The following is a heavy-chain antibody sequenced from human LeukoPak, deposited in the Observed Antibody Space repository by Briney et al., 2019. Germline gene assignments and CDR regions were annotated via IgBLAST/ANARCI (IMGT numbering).Heavy chain of an antibody. D-gene: IGHD3-10*01. CDR1: GGSINSDAYY. CDR3: ARDRGITTARGVPSWFDP. V-gene: IGHV4-61*02. J-gene: IGHJ5*02. CDR2: IHSTRGP. Sequence: SETLSLTCTVSGGSINSDAYYWTWIRQPAGKGLEWIGRIHSTRGPSYNPSLKSRITISIDASKNQFSLKLTSVSAADSAVYYCARDRGITTARGVPSWFDPWGQGTLVTVSS.